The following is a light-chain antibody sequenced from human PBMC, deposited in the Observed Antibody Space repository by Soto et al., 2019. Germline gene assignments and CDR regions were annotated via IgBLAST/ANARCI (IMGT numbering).Light chain of an antibody. V-gene: IGKV1-39*01. CDR2: RAS. Sequence: DIQMTQSPSSLSASVGDRVTISCRTSQSVTTFLNWYQQKPGEAPKLLIYRASTLQTGIPSRFSGSGYGADFVLTISSLQPEDFETYYCQQSYNSPRTFGLGTKVDIK. CDR3: QQSYNSPRT. CDR1: QSVTTF. J-gene: IGKJ1*01.